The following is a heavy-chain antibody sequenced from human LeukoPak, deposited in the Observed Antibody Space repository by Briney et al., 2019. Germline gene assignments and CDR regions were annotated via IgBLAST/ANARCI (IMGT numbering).Heavy chain of an antibody. Sequence: SETLSLTCAVYGGSFSGYYWSWIRQPPGKGLEWIGEINHSGSTNYNPSLKSRVTISVDTSKNQFSLKLSSVTAADTALYYCARLNGDYRRLDPWGQGTLVTVSS. V-gene: IGHV4-34*01. D-gene: IGHD4-11*01. CDR1: GGSFSGYY. J-gene: IGHJ5*02. CDR2: INHSGST. CDR3: ARLNGDYRRLDP.